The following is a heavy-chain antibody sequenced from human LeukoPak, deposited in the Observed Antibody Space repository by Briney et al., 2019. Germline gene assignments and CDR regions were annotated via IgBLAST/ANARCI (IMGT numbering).Heavy chain of an antibody. V-gene: IGHV1-69*13. CDR2: IIPIFGTA. J-gene: IGHJ4*02. CDR3: ARDDDEFYFDY. D-gene: IGHD3-16*01. Sequence: ASVKVSCKASGYTFTSYAMHWVRQAPGQRLEWMGGIIPIFGTANYAQKFQGRVTITADESTSTAYMELSSLRSEDTAVYYCARDDDEFYFDYWGQGTLVTVSS. CDR1: GYTFTSYA.